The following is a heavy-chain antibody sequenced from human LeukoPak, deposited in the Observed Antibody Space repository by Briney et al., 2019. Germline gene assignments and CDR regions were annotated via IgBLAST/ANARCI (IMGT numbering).Heavy chain of an antibody. CDR1: GFTFSSYE. D-gene: IGHD3-3*01. CDR2: INHSGST. V-gene: IGHV4-34*01. J-gene: IGHJ4*02. CDR3: ARGGYDFWSGSRSPYYFDY. Sequence: GSLRLSCAASGFTFSSYEMNWVRQPPGKGLEWIGEINHSGSTNYNPSLKSRVTISVDTSKNQFSLKLSSVTAADTAVYYCARGGYDFWSGSRSPYYFDYWGQGTLVTVSS.